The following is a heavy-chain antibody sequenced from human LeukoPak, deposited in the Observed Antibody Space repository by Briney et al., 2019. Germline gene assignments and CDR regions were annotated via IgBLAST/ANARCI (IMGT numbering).Heavy chain of an antibody. CDR2: IYTSGST. CDR3: ARTSGYSSGWYMDYFDY. D-gene: IGHD6-19*01. Sequence: SETLSLTCTVSGGSISSYYWSWIRQPAGKGLEWIGRIYTSGSTNYNPPLKSRVTISVDTSKNQFSLKLSSVTAADTAVYYCARTSGYSSGWYMDYFDYWGQGTLVTVSS. J-gene: IGHJ4*02. V-gene: IGHV4-4*07. CDR1: GGSISSYY.